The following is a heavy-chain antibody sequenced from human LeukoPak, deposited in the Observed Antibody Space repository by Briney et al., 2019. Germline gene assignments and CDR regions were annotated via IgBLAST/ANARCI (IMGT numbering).Heavy chain of an antibody. J-gene: IGHJ4*02. CDR1: GGSISGYY. V-gene: IGHV4-4*07. D-gene: IGHD2-15*01. CDR3: AREEGYCSGGSCYDYFDY. Sequence: PSETLSLTCTVSGGSISGYYWSWIRLPAGKGLEWIGRIYTSGSTNYNPSLKSRVTMSVDTSKNQFSLKLSSVTAADTAVYYCAREEGYCSGGSCYDYFDYWGQGTLVTVSS. CDR2: IYTSGST.